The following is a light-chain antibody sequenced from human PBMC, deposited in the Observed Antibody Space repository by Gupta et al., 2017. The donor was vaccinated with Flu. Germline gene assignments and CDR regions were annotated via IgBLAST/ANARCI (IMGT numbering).Light chain of an antibody. Sequence: VALTQSPAVLSLSPGERATLSCRASQSVGLYLAWYQQKPGQAPRLLIYDTSTRATGIPPRFGGSESGTDFNLTISNIEPEDFAMYYCQQRGNWPPPTFGGGTLVDI. CDR3: QQRGNWPPPT. CDR2: DTS. J-gene: IGKJ4*01. V-gene: IGKV3-11*01. CDR1: QSVGLY.